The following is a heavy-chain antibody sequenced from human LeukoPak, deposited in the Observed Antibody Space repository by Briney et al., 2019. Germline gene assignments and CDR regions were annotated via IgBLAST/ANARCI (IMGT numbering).Heavy chain of an antibody. D-gene: IGHD6-13*01. V-gene: IGHV1-2*04. CDR2: INPNSGGT. Sequence: ASVKVSCKASGYTFTGYYMHWVRQAPGQGLEWMGWINPNSGGTNYAQKFQGWVTMTRDTSISTAYMELSSLRSEDTAVYYCARTRSYSSSWYRYFQHWGQGTLVTVSS. J-gene: IGHJ1*01. CDR1: GYTFTGYY. CDR3: ARTRSYSSSWYRYFQH.